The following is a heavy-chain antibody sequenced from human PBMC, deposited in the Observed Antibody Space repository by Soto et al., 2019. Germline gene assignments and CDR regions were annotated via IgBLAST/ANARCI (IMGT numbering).Heavy chain of an antibody. CDR3: ARSKNRGTHPFFDY. D-gene: IGHD1-1*01. V-gene: IGHV1-69*06. CDR2: IIPIFGTA. Sequence: QVQLVQSGAEVKKPGSSVKVSCKASGGTFSSYAISWVRQAPGQGLEWMGGIIPIFGTANYAQKFQGRVTITADKSTSTAYMEMSRLRSEDTAVYYCARSKNRGTHPFFDYWGQGTLVTVSS. J-gene: IGHJ4*02. CDR1: GGTFSSYA.